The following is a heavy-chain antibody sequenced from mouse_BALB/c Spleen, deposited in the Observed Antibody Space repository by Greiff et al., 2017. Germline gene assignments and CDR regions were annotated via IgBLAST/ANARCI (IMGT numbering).Heavy chain of an antibody. D-gene: IGHD1-1*01. Sequence: DVKLVESGGGLVQPGGSRKLSCAASGFTFSSFGMHWVRQAPGKGLEWVAYISSGSSTIYYADTVKGRFTISRDKPKNTLFLQMTSLSSEDTAMSYYARWCSSYEDYAMDYWGQGTSVTVSS. CDR2: ISSGSSTI. J-gene: IGHJ4*01. CDR1: GFTFSSFG. V-gene: IGHV5-17*02. CDR3: ARWCSSYEDYAMDY.